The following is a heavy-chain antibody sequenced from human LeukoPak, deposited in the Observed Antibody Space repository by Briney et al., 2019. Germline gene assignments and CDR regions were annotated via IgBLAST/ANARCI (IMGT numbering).Heavy chain of an antibody. J-gene: IGHJ4*02. CDR3: ARDRVTMVRGVIFMLCY. D-gene: IGHD3-10*01. CDR2: INPNSGGT. V-gene: IGHV1-2*02. CDR1: GYTFTGYY. Sequence: AASVKVSCKASGYTFTGYYMHWVRQAPGQGLEWMGWINPNSGGTNYAQKFQGRVTMTRDTSISTAYMELSKLRSDDTAVYYCARDRVTMVRGVIFMLCYWGQGTLVTVSS.